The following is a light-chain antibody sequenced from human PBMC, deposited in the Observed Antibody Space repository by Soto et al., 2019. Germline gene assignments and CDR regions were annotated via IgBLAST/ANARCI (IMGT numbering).Light chain of an antibody. CDR2: AAS. Sequence: DIQMTQSPSSLSASVGDRVTITCRASQSISSYLNWYQQKPENAPKLLIYAASSLQSGVPSRFSGRGSGTDFTLTISSLQPEDFATYYCQHLNSYPFTFGQGTRLEIK. CDR1: QSISSY. J-gene: IGKJ5*01. V-gene: IGKV1-39*01. CDR3: QHLNSYPFT.